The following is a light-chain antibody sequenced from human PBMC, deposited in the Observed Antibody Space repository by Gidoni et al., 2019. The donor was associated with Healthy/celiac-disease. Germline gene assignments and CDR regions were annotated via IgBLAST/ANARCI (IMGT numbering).Light chain of an antibody. CDR2: QAS. J-gene: IGLJ2*01. V-gene: IGLV3-1*01. CDR1: KVGDKY. CDR3: QAWDSSTSRVV. Sequence: SYELTQPPSASVAPGQTASITCSGDKVGDKYACWYQQKPGQSPVLVIYQASKRPSGIPERFSGSNSGNTATLTISGTQAMDEADYYCQAWDSSTSRVVFGGGTKLTVL.